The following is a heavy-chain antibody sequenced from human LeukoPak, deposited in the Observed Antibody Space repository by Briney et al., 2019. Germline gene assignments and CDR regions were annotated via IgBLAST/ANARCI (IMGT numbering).Heavy chain of an antibody. CDR3: AKVPAVRITIFGVSFDF. D-gene: IGHD3-3*01. J-gene: IGHJ4*02. CDR1: GFTFSSYA. Sequence: GGSLRLSCAASGFTFSSYAMNWVRQAPGKGLEWVSAISGSGGSTYYADSVKGRFTISRDNSKNTLYLQVNSLRAEDTAVYYCAKVPAVRITIFGVSFDFWGQGTLVTVSS. V-gene: IGHV3-23*01. CDR2: ISGSGGST.